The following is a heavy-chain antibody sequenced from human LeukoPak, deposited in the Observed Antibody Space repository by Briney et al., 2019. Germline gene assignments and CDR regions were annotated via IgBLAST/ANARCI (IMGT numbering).Heavy chain of an antibody. D-gene: IGHD2-2*01. Sequence: GGSLRLSCAASGFTFSSYEMNWVRQAPGKGLEGVSYISSSGSTIYYADSVKGRFTISRDNAKNSLYLQMNSLRAEDTAVYYCARGGAEQVPAAHFDYWGQGTLVTVSS. CDR2: ISSSGSTI. CDR1: GFTFSSYE. J-gene: IGHJ4*02. CDR3: ARGGAEQVPAAHFDY. V-gene: IGHV3-48*03.